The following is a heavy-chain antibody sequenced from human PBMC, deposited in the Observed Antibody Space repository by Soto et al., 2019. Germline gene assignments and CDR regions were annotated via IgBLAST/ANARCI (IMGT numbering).Heavy chain of an antibody. Sequence: QVQLVESGGGVVKPGRSLRLSCAASGFTFSKYGTHWVRQAPGKGLEWVAVILHDGGDQRYGDSVKGRFNISRDNSKNTLYLQINRLRVEDTAVYYWARDDDRPDNGLDMCGQGTRVTVSS. V-gene: IGHV3-33*05. CDR3: ARDDDRPDNGLDM. D-gene: IGHD2-8*01. J-gene: IGHJ3*02. CDR2: ILHDGGDQ. CDR1: GFTFSKYG.